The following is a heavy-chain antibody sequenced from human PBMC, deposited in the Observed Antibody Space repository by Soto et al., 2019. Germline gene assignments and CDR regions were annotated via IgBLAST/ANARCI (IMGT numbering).Heavy chain of an antibody. Sequence: QVHLIQSGTEVKKPGASVKVSCKVSGYTLTEAPMHWVRQAPGKGLEWMGGFDPEDDGTIYAQNFQGRLTMTEDTSTDTAYLELSSLTSEDTAVYYCATARDGYTPLAYWGLETLVSVSS. D-gene: IGHD5-12*01. J-gene: IGHJ4*02. V-gene: IGHV1-24*01. CDR2: FDPEDDGT. CDR3: ATARDGYTPLAY. CDR1: GYTLTEAP.